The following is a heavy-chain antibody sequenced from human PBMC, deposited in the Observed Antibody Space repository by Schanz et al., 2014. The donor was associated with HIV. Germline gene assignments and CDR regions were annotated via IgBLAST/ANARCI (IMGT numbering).Heavy chain of an antibody. CDR2: ISWNSGSI. Sequence: EVQLVESGGGLVQPGRSLRLSCATSGFFLDDYAMHWVRQAPGKGLEWVSGISWNSGSIDYADSAKGRFTISRDNAKNSLYLQMNSLRAEDTAVYYCAKDIAGYNRYYFDYWGQGTLVTVSS. J-gene: IGHJ4*02. CDR1: GFFLDDYA. D-gene: IGHD5-12*01. CDR3: AKDIAGYNRYYFDY. V-gene: IGHV3-9*01.